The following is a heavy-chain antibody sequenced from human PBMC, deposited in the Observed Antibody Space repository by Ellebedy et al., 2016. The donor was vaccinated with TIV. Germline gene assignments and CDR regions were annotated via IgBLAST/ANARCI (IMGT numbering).Heavy chain of an antibody. CDR1: RFSFRSYW. Sequence: GESLKISCAASRFSFRSYWMTWVRQPPGKGLEWVANINQDGSDTYYVDSVRGRFTIARDNAKNSLYLQMHSLRAEDTSVYYCATDGSYGDYRFPAHAFTMWGQGTMVTVSS. J-gene: IGHJ3*02. D-gene: IGHD4-17*01. V-gene: IGHV3-7*01. CDR3: ATDGSYGDYRFPAHAFTM. CDR2: INQDGSDT.